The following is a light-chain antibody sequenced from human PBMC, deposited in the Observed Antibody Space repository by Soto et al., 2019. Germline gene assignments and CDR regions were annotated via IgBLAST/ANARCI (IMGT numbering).Light chain of an antibody. V-gene: IGLV3-1*01. CDR2: QDS. CDR3: QGWDSSRYG. Sequence: SYELTQPPSVSVSPGQTASITCSGDKLGDKYACWYQQKPGQSPVLVIYQDSKRPSWIPARFSGSNSGNTATLTISGTQAMDEADYYCQGWDSSRYGFGTGTKLTVL. J-gene: IGLJ1*01. CDR1: KLGDKY.